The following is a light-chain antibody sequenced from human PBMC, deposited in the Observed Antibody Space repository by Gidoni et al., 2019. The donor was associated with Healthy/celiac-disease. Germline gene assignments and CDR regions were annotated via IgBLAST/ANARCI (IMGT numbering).Light chain of an antibody. J-gene: IGKJ1*01. CDR2: AAS. Sequence: IQITQTPSSLSASVADRVAITCRASQCISSYLNWYQQKPGKAPNLLIFAASSLQSGGPSRFSGSGSGTDFTLTISSLQPEDFATYYCQQSYSAPWTFGQGTKVEIK. CDR1: QCISSY. V-gene: IGKV1-39*01. CDR3: QQSYSAPWT.